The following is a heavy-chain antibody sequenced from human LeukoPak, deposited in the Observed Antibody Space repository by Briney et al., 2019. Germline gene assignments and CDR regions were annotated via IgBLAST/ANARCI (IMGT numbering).Heavy chain of an antibody. J-gene: IGHJ5*02. CDR3: ARKGRWLLNWFDP. Sequence: PSETLSLTCAVYGGSFSGYYWNWIRQSPGKGLEWIGEINHSGSTNYNPSLKSRVTISVDTSKNQFSLKLSSVTAADTAVYYCARKGRWLLNWFDPWGQGTLVTVSS. D-gene: IGHD3-22*01. CDR2: INHSGST. V-gene: IGHV4-34*01. CDR1: GGSFSGYY.